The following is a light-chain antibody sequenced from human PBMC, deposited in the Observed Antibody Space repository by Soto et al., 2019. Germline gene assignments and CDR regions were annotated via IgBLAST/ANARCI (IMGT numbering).Light chain of an antibody. CDR2: YMS. CDR1: QYVGSR. J-gene: IGKJ1*01. Sequence: EIVLTQSPATLSSSPGETATLSCRASQYVGSRLAWYQHKPGQAPRLLIYYMSKRATGIPARFSGSGSGTDFTLTISSLAPDDFAIYYCRQRQSWPRTFGQGTKVEIK. V-gene: IGKV3-11*01. CDR3: RQRQSWPRT.